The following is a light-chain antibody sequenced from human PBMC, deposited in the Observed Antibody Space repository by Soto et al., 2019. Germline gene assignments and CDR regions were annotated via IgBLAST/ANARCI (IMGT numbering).Light chain of an antibody. CDR3: CAYAGSYTHVV. J-gene: IGLJ2*01. Sequence: ALTQPRSVSGSPGQSVTISCTGTSSDVGGYNYVSWYQQHLGKAPKLMIYDVSKRPSGVPDRFSGSKSGNTASLTISGLQAEDEAYYYCCAYAGSYTHVVFGGGTKLTVL. CDR2: DVS. V-gene: IGLV2-11*01. CDR1: SSDVGGYNY.